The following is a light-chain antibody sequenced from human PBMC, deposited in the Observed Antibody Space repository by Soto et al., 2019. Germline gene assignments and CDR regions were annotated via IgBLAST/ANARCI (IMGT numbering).Light chain of an antibody. CDR2: GAS. CDR3: QQYNDWPPYT. V-gene: IGKV3-15*01. CDR1: QSVSSN. J-gene: IGKJ2*01. Sequence: EIVMTQSPATLSVSPGDRATLSCRASQSVSSNLAWYQQKPGQAPRLLIYGASTRATGIPARFSGSGSGTDFTFTISSLQSEDFAVYYCQQYNDWPPYTFGQGTNLEIK.